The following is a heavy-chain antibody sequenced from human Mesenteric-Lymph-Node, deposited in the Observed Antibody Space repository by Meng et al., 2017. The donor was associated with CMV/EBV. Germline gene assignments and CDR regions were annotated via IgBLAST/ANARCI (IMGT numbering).Heavy chain of an antibody. CDR2: IKEDGSEQ. D-gene: IGHD2-2*01. CDR3: ASGPYCSTTGCYAD. V-gene: IGHV3-7*02. J-gene: IGHJ4*02. CDR1: GFTFSKYW. Sequence: SGFTFSKYWMNWVRQAPGKGLEWVANIKEDGSEQNYVDSVKGRFTIFSDNAKNSLYLQMNSLRAEDTAVYYCASGPYCSTTGCYADWGQGTLVTVSS.